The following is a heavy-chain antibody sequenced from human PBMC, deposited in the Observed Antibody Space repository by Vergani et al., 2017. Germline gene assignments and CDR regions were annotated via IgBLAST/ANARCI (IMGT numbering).Heavy chain of an antibody. CDR3: ARGDYGILTGYRY. D-gene: IGHD3-9*01. J-gene: IGHJ4*02. CDR1: GYTFSNYY. CDR2: INPSGGHT. Sequence: QVQVVQSGAEVKKSGASGKVSCKTSGYTFSNYYMHWVRQAPGQGREWMGIINPSGGHTNYAQKFQGRVTMTRDTSTSTVYMELSSLRSEDTAIYYCARGDYGILTGYRYWGQGTLVTVSA. V-gene: IGHV1-46*03.